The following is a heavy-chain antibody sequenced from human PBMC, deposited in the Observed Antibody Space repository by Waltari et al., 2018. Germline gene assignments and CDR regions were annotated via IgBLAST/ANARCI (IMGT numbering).Heavy chain of an antibody. CDR3: ARPGHLRYCSGGTCFLEY. J-gene: IGHJ4*02. CDR2: MSYDGSNK. V-gene: IGHV3-30*04. D-gene: IGHD2-15*01. CDR1: GFSFSSYA. Sequence: QVQLVESGGGVVQPGRSLRLSCAASGFSFSSYAMHWFSQAPGKGLEWVAVMSYDGSNKNYADSVKGRFTISRDNSKNTLHLQMDSLRPEDTAVYYCARPGHLRYCSGGTCFLEYWGQGTLVTVSS.